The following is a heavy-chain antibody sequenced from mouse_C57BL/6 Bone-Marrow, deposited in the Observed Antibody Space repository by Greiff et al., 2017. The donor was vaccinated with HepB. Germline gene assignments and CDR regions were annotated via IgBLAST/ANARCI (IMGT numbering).Heavy chain of an antibody. D-gene: IGHD2-4*01. V-gene: IGHV2-3*01. CDR2: IWGDGST. Sequence: VQGVESGPGLVAPSQSLSITCTVSGFSLTSYGVSWVRQPPGKGLEWLGVIWGDGSTNYHSALISRLSISKDNSKSQVFLKLNSLQTDDTATYYCAKFDIGDYDSDWYFDVWGTGTTVTVSS. CDR1: GFSLTSYG. J-gene: IGHJ1*03. CDR3: AKFDIGDYDSDWYFDV.